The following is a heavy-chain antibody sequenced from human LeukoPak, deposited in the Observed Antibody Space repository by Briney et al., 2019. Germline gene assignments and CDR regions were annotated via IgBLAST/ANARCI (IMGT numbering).Heavy chain of an antibody. CDR1: GGTFSSYA. D-gene: IGHD2-8*01. V-gene: IGHV1-2*02. J-gene: IGHJ4*02. Sequence: ASVKVSCKASGGTFSSYAISWVRQAPGQGLEWMGWINPNSGGTNYAQKFQGRVTMTRDTSISTAYMELSRLRSDDTAVYYCARDSGMVYGPAMYYFDYWGQGTLVTVSS. CDR3: ARDSGMVYGPAMYYFDY. CDR2: INPNSGGT.